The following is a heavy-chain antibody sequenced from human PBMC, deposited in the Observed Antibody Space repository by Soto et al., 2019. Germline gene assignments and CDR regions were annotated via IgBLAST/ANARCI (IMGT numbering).Heavy chain of an antibody. CDR2: INSDGSST. CDR3: AKGSFCSGGSCYSRDDY. J-gene: IGHJ4*02. D-gene: IGHD2-15*01. V-gene: IGHV3-74*01. Sequence: EVQLVESGGGLVQPGGSLRLSCAASGFTFSSYWMHWVRQAPGKGLVWVSRINSDGSSTSYADSVKGRFTISRDNAKNTLYRQRARLGAEDTSVYYCAKGSFCSGGSCYSRDDYWGQGTLVTVSS. CDR1: GFTFSSYW.